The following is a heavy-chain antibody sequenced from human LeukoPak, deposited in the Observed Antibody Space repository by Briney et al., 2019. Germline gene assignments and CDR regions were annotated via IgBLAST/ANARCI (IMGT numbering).Heavy chain of an antibody. Sequence: PGGSLRLSCAASGFTFSTYGMQWVRQAPGKGLEWVAVISYDGSNKHYADSVKSRFTISRDNSKNTLYLQMNSLRAEDTAVYYCATAMVRGVTTDYWGQGTLVTVSS. J-gene: IGHJ4*02. CDR1: GFTFSTYG. V-gene: IGHV3-30*03. CDR3: ATAMVRGVTTDY. CDR2: ISYDGSNK. D-gene: IGHD3-10*01.